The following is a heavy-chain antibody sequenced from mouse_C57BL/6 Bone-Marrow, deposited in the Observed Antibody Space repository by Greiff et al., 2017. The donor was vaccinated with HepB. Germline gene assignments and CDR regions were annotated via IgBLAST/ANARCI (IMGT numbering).Heavy chain of an antibody. J-gene: IGHJ2*01. V-gene: IGHV5-12*01. CDR2: ISNGGGST. CDR3: ARDGYSGFNY. CDR1: GFTFSDYY. Sequence: EVKLVESGGGLVQPGGSLKLSCAASGFTFSDYYMYWVRQTPEKRLEWVAYISNGGGSTYYPDTVKGRFTISRDNAKNTLYMQMSRLKSEDTAMYYCARDGYSGFNYWGQGTTLPVSS. D-gene: IGHD2-3*01.